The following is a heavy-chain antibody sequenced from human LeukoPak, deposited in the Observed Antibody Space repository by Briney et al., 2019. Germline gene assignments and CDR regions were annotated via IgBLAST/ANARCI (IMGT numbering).Heavy chain of an antibody. J-gene: IGHJ4*02. CDR2: ISGSGGST. CDR1: GFTFGSYA. CDR3: AKDMDTAMVLTFDY. V-gene: IGHV3-23*01. D-gene: IGHD5-18*01. Sequence: GXLRLSCAASGFTFGSYAMSWVRQAPGKGLEWVSAISGSGGSTYYADSVKGRFTISRDNSKNTLYLQMNSLRAEDTAVYYCAKDMDTAMVLTFDYWGQGTLVTVSS.